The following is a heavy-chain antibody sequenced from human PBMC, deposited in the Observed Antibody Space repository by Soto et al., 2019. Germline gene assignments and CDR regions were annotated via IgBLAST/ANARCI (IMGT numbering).Heavy chain of an antibody. Sequence: EVQLVESGGGLVQPGRSLRLSCAASGFTFDDYAMHWVRQAPGKGLEWVSGISWNSDIIGYADSVKGRFTISRDNAKNSLYLKMNSLRAEETALYYCAKDTTDIQGVRPRRRDRGGWNYWGQGTLVTVSS. CDR2: ISWNSDII. V-gene: IGHV3-9*01. J-gene: IGHJ4*02. CDR1: GFTFDDYA. CDR3: AKDTTDIQGVRPRRRDRGGWNY. D-gene: IGHD3-9*01.